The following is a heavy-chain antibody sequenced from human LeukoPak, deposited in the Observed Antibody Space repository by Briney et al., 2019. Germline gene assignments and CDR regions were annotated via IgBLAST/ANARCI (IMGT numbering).Heavy chain of an antibody. CDR2: ISSSSSYT. CDR3: ARGGYSGYDWVDY. Sequence: GGSLRLSCAASGFTFSGYSMNWVRQAPRKGLEWVSYISSSSSYTNYADSVKGRFTISRDNSKNSLYLQMNSLRAEDTAVYYCARGGYSGYDWVDYWGQGTLVTVSS. J-gene: IGHJ4*02. CDR1: GFTFSGYS. D-gene: IGHD5-12*01. V-gene: IGHV3-21*05.